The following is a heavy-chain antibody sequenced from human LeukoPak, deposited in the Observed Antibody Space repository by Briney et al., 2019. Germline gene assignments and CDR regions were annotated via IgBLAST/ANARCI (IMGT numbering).Heavy chain of an antibody. CDR3: ATALTIFGVVIRVFDY. Sequence: ASVKVSCEVSGYTLTELSMHWVRQAPGKGLEWMGGFDPEDGETIYAQKFQGRVTMTEDTSTDTAYMELSSLRSEDTAVYYCATALTIFGVVIRVFDYWGQGTLVTVSS. CDR2: FDPEDGET. CDR1: GYTLTELS. V-gene: IGHV1-24*01. D-gene: IGHD3-3*01. J-gene: IGHJ4*02.